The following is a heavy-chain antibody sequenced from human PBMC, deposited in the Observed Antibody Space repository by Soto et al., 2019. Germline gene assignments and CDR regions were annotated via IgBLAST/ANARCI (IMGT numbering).Heavy chain of an antibody. CDR2: FDPEDGET. Sequence: ASVKVSCKVSGYSLTELSMHSVRQAPGKGLEWMGGFDPEDGETIYAQKFQGRVTMTEDTSTDTAYMELSSLRSEDTAVYFCARERARDRNRPFHPWGQGTLVTVSS. CDR1: GYSLTELS. D-gene: IGHD1-1*01. CDR3: ARERARDRNRPFHP. J-gene: IGHJ1*01. V-gene: IGHV1-24*01.